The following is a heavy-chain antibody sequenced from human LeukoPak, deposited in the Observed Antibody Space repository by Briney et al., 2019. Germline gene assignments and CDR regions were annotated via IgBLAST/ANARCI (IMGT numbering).Heavy chain of an antibody. CDR2: ISGSGGST. V-gene: IGHV3-23*01. CDR3: AKATGTFYYFDY. J-gene: IGHJ4*02. CDR1: GFTFSDHY. D-gene: IGHD1-1*01. Sequence: GGSLRLSCAASGFTFSDHYMDWVRQAPGKGLEWVSAISGSGGSTYYADSVKGRFTISRDNSKNTLYLQMNSLRAEDTAVYYCAKATGTFYYFDYWGQGTLVTVSS.